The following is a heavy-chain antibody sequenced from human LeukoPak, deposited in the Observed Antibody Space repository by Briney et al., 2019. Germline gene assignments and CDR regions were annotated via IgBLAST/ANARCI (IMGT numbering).Heavy chain of an antibody. CDR3: ARNPRMGSSHTDYYFDY. Sequence: GGSLRLSCAASGSTVSSNYMSWVRQAPGKGLEWVSVIYSGGSAYYADSVKGRFTVSRDNSKNTVYLQMSSLRAEDTAVYYCARNPRMGSSHTDYYFDYWGQGTLVIVSS. CDR1: GSTVSSNY. V-gene: IGHV3-66*02. CDR2: IYSGGSA. J-gene: IGHJ4*02. D-gene: IGHD5-12*01.